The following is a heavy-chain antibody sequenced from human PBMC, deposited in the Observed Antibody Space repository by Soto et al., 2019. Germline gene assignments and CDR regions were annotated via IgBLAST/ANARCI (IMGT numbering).Heavy chain of an antibody. CDR2: ITPNSGGT. CDR1: GNTFTGYY. V-gene: IGHV1-2*04. J-gene: IGHJ5*02. D-gene: IGHD3-22*01. CDR3: ARDRGPSSGYYPYWFDP. Sequence: GASVKVSCKASGNTFTGYYIHWVRRAPGQGLEWMGRITPNSGGTKYAQKFQGWVTMSRDTSISTAYLELRRLRSDDTAVYYCARDRGPSSGYYPYWFDPWGQGTLVTVSS.